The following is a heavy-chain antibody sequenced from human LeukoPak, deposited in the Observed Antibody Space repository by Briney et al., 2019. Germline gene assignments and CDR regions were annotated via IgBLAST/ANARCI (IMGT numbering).Heavy chain of an antibody. CDR2: IHHSGST. J-gene: IGHJ1*01. CDR1: GGSISSGGYY. Sequence: PSETLSLTCTVSGGSISSGGYYWSWIRQPPGKGLEWIGYIHHSGSTHYSPSLKSRVTISVDRSKNQFSLKVSSVTAADTAVYYCVTENGSSEHFQHWGQGTLVTVSS. CDR3: VTENGSSEHFQH. V-gene: IGHV4-30-2*01.